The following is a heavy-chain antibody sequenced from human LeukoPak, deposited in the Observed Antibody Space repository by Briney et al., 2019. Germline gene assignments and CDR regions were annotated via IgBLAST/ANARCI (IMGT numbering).Heavy chain of an antibody. J-gene: IGHJ4*02. CDR3: AREPPRRGSGQFDY. Sequence: GGSLRLSCASSGFAFTTFWMNWVRQAPGKGLEWVGRIRNKANSYTTEYAASVKGRFTISRDDSKNSLYLQMNSLKTEDTAVYFCAREPPRRGSGQFDYWGQGTLVTVSS. CDR1: GFAFTTFW. D-gene: IGHD6-19*01. V-gene: IGHV3-72*01. CDR2: IRNKANSYTT.